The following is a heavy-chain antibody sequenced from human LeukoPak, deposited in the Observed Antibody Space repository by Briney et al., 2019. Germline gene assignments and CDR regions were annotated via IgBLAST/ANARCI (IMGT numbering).Heavy chain of an antibody. V-gene: IGHV3-11*04. D-gene: IGHD7-27*01. J-gene: IGHJ3*02. CDR2: ISSSGSTI. Sequence: GGSLRLSCAASGFTFSDYYMSWIRQAPGKGLEWVSYISSSGSTIYYADSAKGRFTISRDNAKNSLYLQMNSLRAEDTAVYYCARDPSLTGAYDAFDIWGQGTMVTVSS. CDR3: ARDPSLTGAYDAFDI. CDR1: GFTFSDYY.